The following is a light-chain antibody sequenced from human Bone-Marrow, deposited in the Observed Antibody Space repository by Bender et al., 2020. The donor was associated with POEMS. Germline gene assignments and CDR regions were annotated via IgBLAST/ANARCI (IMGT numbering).Light chain of an antibody. V-gene: IGLV1-44*01. CDR2: SSH. J-gene: IGLJ3*02. CDR1: SSNIGAPA. CDR3: AVWDDSLNGWV. Sequence: QSVLTQPPSASGTPGQRVTISCSGGSSNIGAPAVNWYQHLQGTAPKLLIYSSHRRPSAVPDRFSGSRSGTSASLAISARQSEDEADYYCAVWDDSLNGWVFGGGTKLTVL.